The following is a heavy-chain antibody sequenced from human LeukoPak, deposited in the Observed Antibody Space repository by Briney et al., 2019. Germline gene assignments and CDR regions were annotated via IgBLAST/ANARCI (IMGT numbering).Heavy chain of an antibody. J-gene: IGHJ4*02. Sequence: GGSLRLSCAASGFTVSSNYMSWVRQAPGKGLEWVSVIYSGGSTYYADSVKGRFTISRDNSKNTLYLQMNSLRAEDTAVYYCARDDYGDYREVGYWGQGTLVTVSS. D-gene: IGHD4-17*01. CDR3: ARDDYGDYREVGY. CDR2: IYSGGST. V-gene: IGHV3-66*01. CDR1: GFTVSSNY.